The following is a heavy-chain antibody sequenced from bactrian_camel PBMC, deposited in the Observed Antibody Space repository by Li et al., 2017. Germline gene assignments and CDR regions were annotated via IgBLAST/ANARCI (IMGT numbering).Heavy chain of an antibody. D-gene: IGHD6*01. J-gene: IGHJ4*01. Sequence: VQLVESGGGSVQAGGSLKLSCTRSGPISSSRCMGWFRQAPGKEREGVAAIDMEGDTSYADSVKGRFTISKDNGKNTLYLQMNSLKPEDTAVYYCARDSAGSWSGSTLGYWGQGTQVTVS. V-gene: IGHV3S42*01. CDR1: GPISSSRC. CDR3: ARDSAGSWSGSTLGY. CDR2: IDMEGDT.